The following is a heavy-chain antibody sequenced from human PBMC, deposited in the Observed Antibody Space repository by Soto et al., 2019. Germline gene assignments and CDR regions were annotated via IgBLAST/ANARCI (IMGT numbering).Heavy chain of an antibody. Sequence: GGSLRLSCAASGFTLSSYWMSWVRQAPGKGLEWVANIKQDGSEKYYVDSVKGRFTISRDNAKNSLYLQMNSLRAEDTAVYYCARQREYSGYVIAFDIWGQGTMVTVSS. CDR1: GFTLSSYW. V-gene: IGHV3-7*01. CDR3: ARQREYSGYVIAFDI. CDR2: IKQDGSEK. J-gene: IGHJ3*02. D-gene: IGHD5-12*01.